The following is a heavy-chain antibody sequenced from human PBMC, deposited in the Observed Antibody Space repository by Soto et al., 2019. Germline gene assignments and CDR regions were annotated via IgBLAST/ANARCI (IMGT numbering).Heavy chain of an antibody. CDR1: GYTFTSYG. CDR2: ISLYNGNT. V-gene: IGHV1-18*01. Sequence: ASVKVSCKASGYTFTSYGISWVRQAPGQGLEWMGWISLYNGNTNDAQKLQDRVTMTTDTSTSTAYMELRSLRSDDTAVYYCARDTWIVAARPAYYGLDVWGQGTTVTVS. J-gene: IGHJ6*02. D-gene: IGHD6-6*01. CDR3: ARDTWIVAARPAYYGLDV.